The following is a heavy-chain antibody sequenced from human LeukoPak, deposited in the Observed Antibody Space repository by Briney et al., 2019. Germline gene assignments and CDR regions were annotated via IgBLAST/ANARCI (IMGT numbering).Heavy chain of an antibody. CDR1: GFTFTTFW. CDR2: INHDGSST. CDR3: ARESYGDYLPYYYYYMDV. J-gene: IGHJ6*03. Sequence: GGSLRLSCATSGFTFTTFWMHWVRQAPGKGLVWVSRINHDGSSTNYADSVKGRFTISRDNAKNTVYLQMNSLRAEDTAVYYCARESYGDYLPYYYYYMDVWGKGTTVTVSS. D-gene: IGHD4-17*01. V-gene: IGHV3-74*01.